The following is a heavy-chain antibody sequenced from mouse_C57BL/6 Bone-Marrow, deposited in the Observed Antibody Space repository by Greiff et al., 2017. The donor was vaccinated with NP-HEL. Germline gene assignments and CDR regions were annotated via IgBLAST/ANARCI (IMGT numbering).Heavy chain of an antibody. D-gene: IGHD1-1*01. J-gene: IGHJ4*01. V-gene: IGHV1-5*01. Sequence: VQLQQSGTVLARPGASVKMSCKTSGYTFTSYWMHWVKQRPGQGLEWIGAIYPGNSDTSYNQKFKGKAKLTAVTSASTAYMELSSLTNEDSAVYYCTRSPSPYYYGSSYVNYAMDYWGQGTSVTVSS. CDR1: GYTFTSYW. CDR2: IYPGNSDT. CDR3: TRSPSPYYYGSSYVNYAMDY.